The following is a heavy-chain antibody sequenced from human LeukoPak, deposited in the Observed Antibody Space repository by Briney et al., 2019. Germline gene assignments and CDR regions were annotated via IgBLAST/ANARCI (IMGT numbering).Heavy chain of an antibody. V-gene: IGHV4-31*03. D-gene: IGHD3-22*01. CDR3: ARGGRLLQSYNWFDP. CDR1: GVSISSGGYY. J-gene: IGHJ5*02. CDR2: ISYSGST. Sequence: SQTLSLTCTVSGVSISSGGYYWSWIRQHPGKGLEWIVYISYSGSTYYKSSLRSRVTMSVDTSKNQFSLKLSSVTAADTAVYYCARGGRLLQSYNWFDPWGQGTLVTVSS.